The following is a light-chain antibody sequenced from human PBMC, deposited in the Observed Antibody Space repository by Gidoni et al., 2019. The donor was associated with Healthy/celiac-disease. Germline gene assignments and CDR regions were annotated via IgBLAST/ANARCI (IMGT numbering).Light chain of an antibody. CDR1: QSISSY. Sequence: DIQMTQSPSSLSASVGDRVTITCRASQSISSYLNWYQQKPGKAPKLLIYAASSLQSGVPSRFSGSGSGTDFTLTISSLQPEDVATDYCQQSYSTQYTFGQGTKLEIK. CDR3: QQSYSTQYT. J-gene: IGKJ2*01. V-gene: IGKV1-39*01. CDR2: AAS.